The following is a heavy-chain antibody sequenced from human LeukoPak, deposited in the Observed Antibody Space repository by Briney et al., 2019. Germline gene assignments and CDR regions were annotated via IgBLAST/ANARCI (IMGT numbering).Heavy chain of an antibody. CDR2: IKQDGSEK. D-gene: IGHD1-26*01. Sequence: GGSLRLSCAASGFTFSSFWMSWVRQAPGKGLEWVANIKQDGSEKYYVDSVKGGFTVSRDNAKNSLYLQMNSLRAEDTAVYYCARDPKMIYRIVGTTGYFDYWGQETLVTVSS. J-gene: IGHJ4*02. V-gene: IGHV3-7*01. CDR3: ARDPKMIYRIVGTTGYFDY. CDR1: GFTFSSFW.